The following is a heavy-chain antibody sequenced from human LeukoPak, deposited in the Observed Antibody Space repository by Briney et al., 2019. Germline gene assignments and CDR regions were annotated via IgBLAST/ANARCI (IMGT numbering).Heavy chain of an antibody. CDR1: RFTFISYW. CDR3: AGSGWQVYFDY. D-gene: IGHD6-19*01. V-gene: IGHV3-7*01. CDR2: IKQDGSER. Sequence: GSLRLSCAASRFTFISYWMSWVRQAPGKGLEWVANIKQDGSERYYVDSVKGRFTISRDNAKNSLYLQMNSLRAEDTGVYYCAGSGWQVYFDYWGQGTLVTVSS. J-gene: IGHJ4*02.